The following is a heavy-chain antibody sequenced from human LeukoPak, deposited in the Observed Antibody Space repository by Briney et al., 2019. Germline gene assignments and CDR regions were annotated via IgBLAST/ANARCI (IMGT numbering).Heavy chain of an antibody. CDR1: GYTFSSYY. J-gene: IGHJ6*03. CDR2: IDPTGGDT. CDR3: ARESDYYYYMDV. Sequence: ASVEVSCTASGYTFSSYYIHWVRLAPGQGLEGMGIIDPTGGDTTYAPKFQGRVTMTRDMSTSTVYMELSSLRSEDTAVYYCARESDYYYYMDVWGKGTTVTVSS. V-gene: IGHV1-46*01.